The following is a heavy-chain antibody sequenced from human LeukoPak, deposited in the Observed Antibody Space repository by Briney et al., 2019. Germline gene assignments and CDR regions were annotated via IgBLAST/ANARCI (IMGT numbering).Heavy chain of an antibody. J-gene: IGHJ5*02. D-gene: IGHD2-2*01. Sequence: KPSETLSLTCAVYGGSFSGYYWSWIRQPPGKGLEWIGEINHSGSTNYNPSLNSRVTISVDTSKNQFSLKLSSVTAADTAVYYCARGDSVVPAAIGWFDPWGQGTLVTVSS. CDR2: INHSGST. CDR3: ARGDSVVPAAIGWFDP. CDR1: GGSFSGYY. V-gene: IGHV4-34*01.